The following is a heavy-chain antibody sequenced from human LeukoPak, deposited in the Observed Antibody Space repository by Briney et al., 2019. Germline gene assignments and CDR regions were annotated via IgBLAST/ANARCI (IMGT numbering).Heavy chain of an antibody. CDR2: IYWDDDK. V-gene: IGHV2-5*02. D-gene: IGHD3-16*02. CDR1: GFSLNTIGVG. CDR3: AHTGGSSGSTEYFDL. J-gene: IGHJ2*01. Sequence: SGPTLVKPTQTLTLTCTFSGFSLNTIGVGVGWIRPPPGKALEWLALIYWDDDKRYSPSLKSSLTITKDTSGSQVVLTMTNVDPVDTATYFCAHTGGSSGSTEYFDLWGRGTLVTVSS.